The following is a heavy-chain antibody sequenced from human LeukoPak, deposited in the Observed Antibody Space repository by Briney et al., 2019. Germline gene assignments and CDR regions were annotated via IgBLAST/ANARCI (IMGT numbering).Heavy chain of an antibody. CDR2: IIPIFHKT. J-gene: IGHJ4*02. Sequence: SVTVSCKASGGAFNTFALNWVRQAPGQGLEWMGGIIPIFHKTDYSQKFQGRVTITADESTTTVYMELSSVTSEDTAIYYCAIPKRGYSHGHFDFWGQGTLVTVSP. V-gene: IGHV1-69*13. D-gene: IGHD5-12*01. CDR3: AIPKRGYSHGHFDF. CDR1: GGAFNTFA.